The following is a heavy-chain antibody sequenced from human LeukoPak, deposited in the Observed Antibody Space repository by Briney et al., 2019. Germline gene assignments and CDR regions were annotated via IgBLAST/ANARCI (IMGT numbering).Heavy chain of an antibody. J-gene: IGHJ4*02. CDR3: AKGRIVGATSFDY. CDR1: GFSISNYD. CDR2: VSNDVSRT. D-gene: IGHD1-26*01. Sequence: PGGSLRLSCAASGFSISNYDMSWVRQAPGNGLEWVSAVSNDVSRTYYADSTKGRLTIARDTSTNSLYLQMTSLRAEDMAVYYCAKGRIVGATSFDYCGQGTLATVSS. V-gene: IGHV3-23*01.